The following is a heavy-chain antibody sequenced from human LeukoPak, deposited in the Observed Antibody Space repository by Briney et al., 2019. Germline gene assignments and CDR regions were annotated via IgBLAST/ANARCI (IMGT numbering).Heavy chain of an antibody. CDR3: ARGRSMEGSGSLWKY. CDR2: INPNSGGT. D-gene: IGHD3-10*01. Sequence: ASVKVSCKASGYTFTGYYMHWVRQAPGQGLEWMGWINPNSGGTSFTQKFQGRVTMTRDTSIRTAYMEVSRLRSDDTAVYYCARGRSMEGSGSLWKYWGQGTLVTVSS. V-gene: IGHV1-2*02. CDR1: GYTFTGYY. J-gene: IGHJ4*02.